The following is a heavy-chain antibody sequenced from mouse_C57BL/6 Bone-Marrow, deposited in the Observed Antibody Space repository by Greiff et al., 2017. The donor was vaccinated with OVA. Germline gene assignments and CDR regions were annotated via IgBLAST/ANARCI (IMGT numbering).Heavy chain of an antibody. CDR3: AREGDYGSRVPHYFDY. J-gene: IGHJ2*01. D-gene: IGHD1-1*01. Sequence: QVQLQQPGAELVKPGASVKMSCKASGYTFTSSWITWVKQRPGQGLEWIGDIYPGSGSTNYNEKFKSKATLTVDTSSSTAYLQLSSLTSEDSAVYYCAREGDYGSRVPHYFDYWGQGTTLTVSS. V-gene: IGHV1-55*01. CDR2: IYPGSGST. CDR1: GYTFTSSW.